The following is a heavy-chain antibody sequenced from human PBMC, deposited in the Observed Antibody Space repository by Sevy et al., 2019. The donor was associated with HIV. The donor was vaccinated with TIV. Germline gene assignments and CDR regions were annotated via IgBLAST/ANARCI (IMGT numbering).Heavy chain of an antibody. Sequence: ASVKVSCKASGYTFTSYGISWVRQAPGQGLEWMGWISAYNGNTNYAQKLQGRVTMTTDTSTSTAYMELRSLRSDESAAYYCARVDSTGYDLADYWGQGTLVTVSS. CDR3: ARVDSTGYDLADY. J-gene: IGHJ4*02. D-gene: IGHD3-22*01. CDR2: ISAYNGNT. V-gene: IGHV1-18*01. CDR1: GYTFTSYG.